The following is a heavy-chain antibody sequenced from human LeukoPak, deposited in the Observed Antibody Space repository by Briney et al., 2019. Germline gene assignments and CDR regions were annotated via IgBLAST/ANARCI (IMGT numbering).Heavy chain of an antibody. V-gene: IGHV4-30-4*08. Sequence: SQTLSLTCTVSGGSISSGDYYWSWIRQPPGKGLEWIGYIYHSGSTYYNPSLKSRVTISVDTSKNQFSLKLSSVTAADTAVYYCARDQGLYCSGGSCSLRNWFDPWGQGTLVTVSS. CDR3: ARDQGLYCSGGSCSLRNWFDP. CDR1: GGSISSGDYY. CDR2: IYHSGST. J-gene: IGHJ5*02. D-gene: IGHD2-15*01.